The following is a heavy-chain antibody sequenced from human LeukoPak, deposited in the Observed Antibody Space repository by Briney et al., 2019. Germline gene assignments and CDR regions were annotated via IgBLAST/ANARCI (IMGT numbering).Heavy chain of an antibody. CDR2: ISWNSGSI. Sequence: AGRSLRLSCAASGFTFGDYAMHWVRQAPGKGLEWVSGISWNSGSIGYADSVKGRFTISRDNAKNSLYLQMNSLRAEDTALYYCARGSYCSSTSCLFDYWGQGTLVTVSS. CDR1: GFTFGDYA. D-gene: IGHD2-2*01. V-gene: IGHV3-9*01. J-gene: IGHJ4*02. CDR3: ARGSYCSSTSCLFDY.